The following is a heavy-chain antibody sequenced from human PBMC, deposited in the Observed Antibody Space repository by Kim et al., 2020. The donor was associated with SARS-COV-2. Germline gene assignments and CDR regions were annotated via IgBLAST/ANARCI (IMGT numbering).Heavy chain of an antibody. D-gene: IGHD3-9*01. CDR3: AKGQEIDILIGPI. Sequence: YADSGKGRFTIARDNTKNTLYLQMNSLRAEDTAVYYCAKGQEIDILIGPIWGQGTMVTVSS. V-gene: IGHV3-23*01. J-gene: IGHJ3*02.